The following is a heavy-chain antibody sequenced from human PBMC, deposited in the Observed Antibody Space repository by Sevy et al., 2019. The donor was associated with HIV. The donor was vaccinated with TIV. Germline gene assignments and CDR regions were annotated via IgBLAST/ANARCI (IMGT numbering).Heavy chain of an antibody. CDR1: GFSFDDYT. Sequence: GGSLRLSCAASGFSFDDYTMNWVRQAPGKGLEWVSGITWNGDNIVYAESVKGRFTVARDNDKTSLFLQMDSLRAADTAVYYWARDRRGYFHKSGYLIADAFDVWGQGTLVTVSS. CDR3: ARDRRGYFHKSGYLIADAFDV. V-gene: IGHV3-20*04. D-gene: IGHD5-12*01. J-gene: IGHJ3*01. CDR2: ITWNGDNI.